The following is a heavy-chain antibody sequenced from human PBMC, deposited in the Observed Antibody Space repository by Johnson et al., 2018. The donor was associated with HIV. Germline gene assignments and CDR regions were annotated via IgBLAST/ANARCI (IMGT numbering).Heavy chain of an antibody. CDR2: IWYDGSNK. Sequence: QVQLVESGGGVVQPGRSLRLSCAASGFTFSSYGMHWVRQAPGKGLEWVAVIWYDGSNKYYADSVKGRFTISRDNSKKTLYLQMNSLRAEDTAVFYCARDKQVLITTFEAFDIWGQGTMVTVSS. CDR1: GFTFSSYG. D-gene: IGHD3-22*01. J-gene: IGHJ3*02. V-gene: IGHV3-33*01. CDR3: ARDKQVLITTFEAFDI.